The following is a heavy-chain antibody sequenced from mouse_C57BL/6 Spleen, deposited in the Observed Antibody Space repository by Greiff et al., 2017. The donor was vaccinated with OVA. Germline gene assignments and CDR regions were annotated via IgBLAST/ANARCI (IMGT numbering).Heavy chain of an antibody. Sequence: QVQLQQSGAELVKPGASVKLSCKASGYTFTSYWMHWVKQRPGQGLEWIGMIHPNSGSTNYNEKFKSKATLTVDKSSSTAYMQLSSLTSEDSAVYYCARADDGYPMSYWGQGTTLTVSS. CDR1: GYTFTSYW. V-gene: IGHV1-64*01. D-gene: IGHD2-3*01. J-gene: IGHJ2*01. CDR3: ARADDGYPMSY. CDR2: IHPNSGST.